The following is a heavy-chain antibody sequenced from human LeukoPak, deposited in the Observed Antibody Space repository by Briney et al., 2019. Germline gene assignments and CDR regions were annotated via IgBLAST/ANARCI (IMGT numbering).Heavy chain of an antibody. J-gene: IGHJ4*02. V-gene: IGHV1-3*01. CDR3: AREGRGSGSYWFDY. CDR2: IDAGNGHT. CDR1: GYTFTTYA. Sequence: ASVKVSCKASGYTFTTYAIHWVRQAPGQRLEWMGWIDAGNGHTKYSQKFQGRVTITRDASASTAYMELSSLRSEDTAVYYCAREGRGSGSYWFDYWGQGTLVTVSS. D-gene: IGHD3-10*01.